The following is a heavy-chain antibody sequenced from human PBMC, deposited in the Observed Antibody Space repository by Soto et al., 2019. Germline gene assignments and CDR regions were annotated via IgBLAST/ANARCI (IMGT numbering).Heavy chain of an antibody. CDR1: RYTCTAHY. V-gene: IGHV1-2*02. CDR3: ATCYYFDSSDYPADAFDN. J-gene: IGHJ3*02. CDR2: VKPNSGGT. Sequence: ASVKVSCKASRYTCTAHYIHWGRQARGQWLEWVGWVKPNSGGTNSAEKFQGRVTMTRDPSINPAYTELSRLRSDEPAMYYCATCYYFDSSDYPADAFDNWGPGTMVTVSS. D-gene: IGHD3-22*01.